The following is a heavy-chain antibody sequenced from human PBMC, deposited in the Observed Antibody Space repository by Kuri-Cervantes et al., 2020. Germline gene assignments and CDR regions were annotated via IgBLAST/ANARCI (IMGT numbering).Heavy chain of an antibody. CDR3: ATYHSSGWFMTQFDY. CDR1: GGTFSSYT. CDR2: IIPILGIA. V-gene: IGHV1-69*02. D-gene: IGHD6-19*01. J-gene: IGHJ4*02. Sequence: SVKVSCKASGGTFSSYTISWVRQAPGQGLEWMGRIIPILGIANQAQKFQGRVTITADKATRTAYMQLSSLRSEDTAVYYCATYHSSGWFMTQFDYWGQGTLVTVSS.